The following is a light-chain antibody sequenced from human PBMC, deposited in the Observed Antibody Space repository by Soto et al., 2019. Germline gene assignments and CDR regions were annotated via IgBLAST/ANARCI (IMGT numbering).Light chain of an antibody. CDR1: QGISSA. CDR3: QQFNSYPRT. Sequence: AIPLTQSPSSLSASVGDRVTITCRASQGISSALAWYQQKPGKAPKLLIYDASSLESGVPSRFSGSGSGTDFTLTISSLQPEDFATYYCQQFNSYPRTFVQGTKVEIK. J-gene: IGKJ1*01. CDR2: DAS. V-gene: IGKV1-13*02.